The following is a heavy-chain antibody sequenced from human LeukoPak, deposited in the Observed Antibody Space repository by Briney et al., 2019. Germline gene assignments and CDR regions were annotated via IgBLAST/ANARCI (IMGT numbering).Heavy chain of an antibody. Sequence: SETLSLTCTVSGVSISSYYWSWIRQPPGKGLEWIGYIYYSGSTNYNPSLKSRVTISVDTSKNQFSLKLSFVTAADTAVYYCARDLSLDIWGQGTMVTVSS. CDR1: GVSISSYY. CDR3: ARDLSLDI. J-gene: IGHJ3*02. V-gene: IGHV4-59*01. D-gene: IGHD3-16*02. CDR2: IYYSGST.